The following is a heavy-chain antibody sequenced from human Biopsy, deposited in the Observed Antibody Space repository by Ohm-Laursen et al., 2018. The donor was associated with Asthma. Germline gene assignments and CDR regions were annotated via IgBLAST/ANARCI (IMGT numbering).Heavy chain of an antibody. CDR1: GGSISSDDYY. D-gene: IGHD7-27*01. CDR2: IYYSGST. V-gene: IGHV4-30-4*01. J-gene: IGHJ4*02. Sequence: SQTLSLTCTVSGGSISSDDYYWSWIRQAPGKGLEWIGSIYYSGSTYYNPSLKSRVTISVDTSKNQFSLNLSSVAAADTAMYYCARWGSFGFDYWGQGTLVTVSS. CDR3: ARWGSFGFDY.